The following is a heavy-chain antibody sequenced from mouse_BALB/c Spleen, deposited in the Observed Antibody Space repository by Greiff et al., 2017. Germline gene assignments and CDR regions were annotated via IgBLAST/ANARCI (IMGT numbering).Heavy chain of an antibody. CDR1: GFSLTSYG. J-gene: IGHJ1*01. CDR3: ARDRGYYGSSYEYFDV. CDR2: IWAGGST. Sequence: VQRVESGPGLVAPSQSLSITCTVSGFSLTSYGVHWVRQPPGKGLEWLGVIWAGGSTNYNSALMSRLSISKDNSKSQVFLKMNSLQTDDTAMYYCARDRGYYGSSYEYFDVWGAGTTVTVSS. D-gene: IGHD1-1*01. V-gene: IGHV2-9*02.